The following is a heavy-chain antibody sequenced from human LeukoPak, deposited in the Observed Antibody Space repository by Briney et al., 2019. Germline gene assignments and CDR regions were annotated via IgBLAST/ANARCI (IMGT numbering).Heavy chain of an antibody. D-gene: IGHD6-19*01. CDR1: GGSISSGDYY. CDR2: IYDSGST. CDR3: ARARSSGWYALGRMDV. J-gene: IGHJ6*02. Sequence: PSETLSLTCTVSGGSISSGDYYWSWIRQPPGKGLEWIGYIYDSGSTYYNPSLKSRITISVDTSENRFSLKLSSVTATDTAVYYCARARSSGWYALGRMDVWGQGTTVTVSS. V-gene: IGHV4-30-4*01.